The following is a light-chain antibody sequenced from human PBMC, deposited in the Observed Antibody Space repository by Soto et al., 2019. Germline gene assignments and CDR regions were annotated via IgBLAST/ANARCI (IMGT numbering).Light chain of an antibody. V-gene: IGLV2-23*01. J-gene: IGLJ1*01. CDR1: SSDVGSSNL. CDR3: CSYASGGTYI. CDR2: EAI. Sequence: QSALTQPASVSGSPGQSITISCTGTSSDVGSSNLVSWYQHHPGKAPKLIIYEAIKRPSGVSDRFSGSKSGDTASLTISGLQGDDESDDYCCSYASGGTYIFGSGTKVTVL.